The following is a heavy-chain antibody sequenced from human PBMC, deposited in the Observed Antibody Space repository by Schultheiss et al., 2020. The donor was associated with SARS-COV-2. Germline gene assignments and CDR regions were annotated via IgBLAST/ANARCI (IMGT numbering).Heavy chain of an antibody. Sequence: SETLSLTCAVYGGSFSGYYWGWIRQPRGKGLEWIGSIYYSGSTYYNTFLKSRVIISVETSKNQFSLRLSSVTAADTAVYYCTRRTSSSVYWGQGTLVTVSS. J-gene: IGHJ1*01. CDR2: IYYSGST. CDR1: GGSFSGYY. CDR3: TRRTSSSVY. V-gene: IGHV4-39*01. D-gene: IGHD6-6*01.